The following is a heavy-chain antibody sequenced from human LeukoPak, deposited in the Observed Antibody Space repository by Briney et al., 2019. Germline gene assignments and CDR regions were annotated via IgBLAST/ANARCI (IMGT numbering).Heavy chain of an antibody. CDR3: AKGGYSSGWSLFDY. J-gene: IGHJ4*02. CDR1: GFTFSSYG. Sequence: GGFLRLSCAASGFTFSSYGMHWVRQAPGKGLEWVAVISYDGSNKYYADSVKGRFTISRDNSKNTLYLQMNSLRAEDTAVYYCAKGGYSSGWSLFDYWGQGTLVTVSS. V-gene: IGHV3-30*18. D-gene: IGHD6-19*01. CDR2: ISYDGSNK.